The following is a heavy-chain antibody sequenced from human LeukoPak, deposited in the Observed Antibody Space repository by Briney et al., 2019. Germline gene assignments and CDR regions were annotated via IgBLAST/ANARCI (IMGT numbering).Heavy chain of an antibody. V-gene: IGHV4-39*01. CDR2: IYYNGST. J-gene: IGHJ4*02. D-gene: IGHD2-2*01. Sequence: SETLSLTCAVSGGSISSSSDYWGWSRQPPGKGVEWIGSIYYNGSTYYNPSLKSRVTISVDTSKNQFSLKLSSVTAADTAVYYCARRYCSSTSCFLDYWGQGTLVTVSS. CDR3: ARRYCSSTSCFLDY. CDR1: GGSISSSSDY.